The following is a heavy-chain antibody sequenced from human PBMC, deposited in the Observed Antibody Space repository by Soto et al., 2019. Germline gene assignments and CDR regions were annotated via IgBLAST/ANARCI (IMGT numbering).Heavy chain of an antibody. CDR1: GYTLTSYD. D-gene: IGHD2-15*01. V-gene: IGHV1-8*01. J-gene: IGHJ5*02. Sequence: QVQLVQSGAEVKKSGASVKVSCKASGYTLTSYDINWVRQATGQGLEWMGWMNPNSGNTGYAQKFQGRVTMTRNTSISTAYMELSSLRSEDTAVYYCARGSPYCSGGSCYSVDPWGQGTLVTVSS. CDR2: MNPNSGNT. CDR3: ARGSPYCSGGSCYSVDP.